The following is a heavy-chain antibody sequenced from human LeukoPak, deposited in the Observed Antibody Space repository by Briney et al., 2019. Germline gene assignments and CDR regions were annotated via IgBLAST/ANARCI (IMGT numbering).Heavy chain of an antibody. J-gene: IGHJ4*02. Sequence: SETLSLTCAVYGGSFSDYYWTWVRQSPGKGLEWIGEINHSGSTNYNPYLKSRVTISADTSKSQFSLKVTSVTAADTALYYCARVAHPSRNGYYLGYWGQGTLVTISS. CDR3: ARVAHPSRNGYYLGY. V-gene: IGHV4-34*01. CDR1: GGSFSDYY. D-gene: IGHD5-12*01. CDR2: INHSGST.